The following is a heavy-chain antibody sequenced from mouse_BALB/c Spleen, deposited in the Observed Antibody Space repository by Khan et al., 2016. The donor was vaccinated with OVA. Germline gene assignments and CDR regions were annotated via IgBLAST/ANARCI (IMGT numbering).Heavy chain of an antibody. Sequence: EVKLLESGGGLVQPGGSLKLSCAASGFDSSRYWMSWVRQAPGKGLEWIGEINPDSSTINYTPSLKDKFIISRDNAKNTLYLQMSKVRSEDTALYYCARRNYGAWFAYWGQGTLVTVSA. J-gene: IGHJ3*01. CDR3: ARRNYGAWFAY. V-gene: IGHV4-1*02. D-gene: IGHD2-1*01. CDR1: GFDSSRYW. CDR2: INPDSSTI.